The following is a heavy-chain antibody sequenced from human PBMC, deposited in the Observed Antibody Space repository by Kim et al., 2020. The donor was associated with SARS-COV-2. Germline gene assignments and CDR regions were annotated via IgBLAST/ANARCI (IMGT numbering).Heavy chain of an antibody. CDR1: GYTFTSYG. V-gene: IGHV1-18*01. J-gene: IGHJ5*02. Sequence: ASVKVSCKASGYTFTSYGISWVRQAPGQGLEWMGWISAYNGNTNYAQKLQGRVTMTTDTSTSTAYMELRSLRSDDTAVYYCARDRDTVTPPSKNWFDPWGQGTLVTVSS. CDR2: ISAYNGNT. D-gene: IGHD4-17*01. CDR3: ARDRDTVTPPSKNWFDP.